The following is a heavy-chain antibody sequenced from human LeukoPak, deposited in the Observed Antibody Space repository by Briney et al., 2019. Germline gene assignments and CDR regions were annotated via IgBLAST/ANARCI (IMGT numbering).Heavy chain of an antibody. V-gene: IGHV4-30-4*08. CDR3: ARRNRGLVDY. CDR2: IFYSGST. Sequence: SETLSLTCTVSGGSISSGDFYWSWIRQPPGKGLEWIGYIFYSGSTYYSPSLKSRVTISVDTSKNQFSLKLSSVTAADTAVYYCARRNRGLVDYWGQGTLVTVSS. CDR1: GGSISSGDFY. D-gene: IGHD7-27*01. J-gene: IGHJ4*02.